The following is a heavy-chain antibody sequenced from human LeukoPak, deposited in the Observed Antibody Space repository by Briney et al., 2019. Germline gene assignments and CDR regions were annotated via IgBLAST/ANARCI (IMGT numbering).Heavy chain of an antibody. D-gene: IGHD6-13*01. CDR2: ISGSGGNT. CDR3: ARGSIAAAGVFAVDY. CDR1: GFTFVNYA. J-gene: IGHJ4*02. Sequence: HPGGSLRLSCAASGFTFVNYAMTWVRQAPGKGLEWVSVISGSGGNTYSVDSVKGRFTISRDNAKNSLYLQMNSLSAEDTAVYYCARGSIAAAGVFAVDYWGQGTLVTVSS. V-gene: IGHV3-23*01.